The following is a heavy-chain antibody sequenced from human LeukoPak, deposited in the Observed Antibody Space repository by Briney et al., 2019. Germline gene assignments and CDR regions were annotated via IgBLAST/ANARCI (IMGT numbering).Heavy chain of an antibody. D-gene: IGHD3-10*01. V-gene: IGHV3-23*01. J-gene: IGHJ4*02. CDR2: LRGDGET. Sequence: GGPLRLSCVASGFTFSSYAMSWVRQAPPRGLEWVSSLRGDGETFYADSEKGRFTLSRDDSRNMVYLHLNNLRVEDTAVYYCAKASWVSTADAVLWGQGTVVTVS. CDR3: AKASWVSTADAVL. CDR1: GFTFSSYA.